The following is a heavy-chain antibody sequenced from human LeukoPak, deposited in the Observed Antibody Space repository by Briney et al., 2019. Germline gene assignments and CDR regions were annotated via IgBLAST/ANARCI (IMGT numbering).Heavy chain of an antibody. CDR2: FYSGGHPYPRDGTT. CDR3: ARSYDFDSSGYHRPTAV. J-gene: IGHJ4*02. V-gene: IGHV3-53*05. Sequence: QPGGSLRLSCPAFGVIVSANYMSWVRHAPGKGLEGVSVFYSGGHPYPRDGTTYSADSVTGRFTISGEKSANTVYLQMNSLRVDDTAMYYCARSYDFDSSGYHRPTAVWGQGTQVTVSS. CDR1: GVIVSANY. D-gene: IGHD3-22*01.